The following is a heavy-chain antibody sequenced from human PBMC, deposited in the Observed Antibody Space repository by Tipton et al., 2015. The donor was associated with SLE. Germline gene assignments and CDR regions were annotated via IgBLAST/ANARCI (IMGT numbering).Heavy chain of an antibody. CDR2: IYYSRHT. CDR1: GASISSHY. V-gene: IGHV4-59*11. Sequence: TLSLTCTVSGASISSHYWNWIRQTPGKGLEWIGYIYYSRHTNYNPSLKSRVTISVDTPKNQFSLKVNSVTAADTAVYYCARDGGGSPDWFDPWGQGTLVTVSS. D-gene: IGHD2-15*01. CDR3: ARDGGGSPDWFDP. J-gene: IGHJ5*02.